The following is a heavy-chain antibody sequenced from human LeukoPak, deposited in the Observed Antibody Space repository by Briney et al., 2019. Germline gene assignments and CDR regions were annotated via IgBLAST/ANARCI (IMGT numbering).Heavy chain of an antibody. CDR2: IYYSGST. Sequence: SETLSLTCTVSGGSISSYYWSWIRQPPGKGLEWIGYIYYSGSTNYNPSLKSRVSISVDTSKNQFSLKPSSVTAADTAVYYCATTPHTMNWFDPWGQGTLVTVSS. CDR1: GGSISSYY. CDR3: ATTPHTMNWFDP. J-gene: IGHJ5*02. V-gene: IGHV4-59*12. D-gene: IGHD2-15*01.